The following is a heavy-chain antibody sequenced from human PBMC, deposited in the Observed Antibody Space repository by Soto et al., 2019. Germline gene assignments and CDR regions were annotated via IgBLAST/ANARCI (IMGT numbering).Heavy chain of an antibody. J-gene: IGHJ5*02. CDR1: GDSVSSGGYY. V-gene: IGHV4-61*08. Sequence: QVQLQESGPGLVRPSETLSLTCTVSGDSVSSGGYYWTWIRQPPGKGLEWIGFIAYTGTTHYNPSLKSRXXIXVDXSNNQFSLKLTSVTAADTAIYYCASAYPGGLPKATWGQGTLVTVSS. D-gene: IGHD2-21*02. CDR3: ASAYPGGLPKAT. CDR2: IAYTGTT.